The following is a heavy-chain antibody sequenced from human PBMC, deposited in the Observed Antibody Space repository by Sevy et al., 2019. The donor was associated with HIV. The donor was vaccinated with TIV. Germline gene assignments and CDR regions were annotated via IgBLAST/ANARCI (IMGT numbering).Heavy chain of an antibody. J-gene: IGHJ4*02. CDR1: GFTFDDYT. CDR2: ISWDGGST. CDR3: AKDSGYSSGWNNFDY. Sequence: GGSLRLSCAASGFTFDDYTMHWVRQAPGKGLEWVSLISWDGGSTYYAHSVKGRFTISRDNSKNSLYLQMNSLRTEDTALYYCAKDSGYSSGWNNFDYWGQGTLVTVSS. D-gene: IGHD6-19*01. V-gene: IGHV3-43*01.